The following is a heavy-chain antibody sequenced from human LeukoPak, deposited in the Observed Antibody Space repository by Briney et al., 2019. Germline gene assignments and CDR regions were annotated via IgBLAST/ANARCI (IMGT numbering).Heavy chain of an antibody. Sequence: GESLKISCKASGYNFTNYWIGWVRQMPGRGLEWVGIIYPGDFDTRYGPSFQGQVTISVDKSITTAYLQWGSLEASDTAMYYCARRDYYDSSGVYDGGASEIWGQGTMVTVSS. CDR1: GYNFTNYW. J-gene: IGHJ3*02. V-gene: IGHV5-51*01. CDR3: ARRDYYDSSGVYDGGASEI. D-gene: IGHD3-22*01. CDR2: IYPGDFDT.